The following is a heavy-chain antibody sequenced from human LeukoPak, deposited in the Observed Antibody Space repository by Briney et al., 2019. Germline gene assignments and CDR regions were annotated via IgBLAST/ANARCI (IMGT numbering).Heavy chain of an antibody. CDR2: ISSSGSTI. D-gene: IGHD3-9*01. V-gene: IGHV3-48*03. Sequence: PGGSLRLSCAASGFTFSSYEMNWVRQAPGKGLEGVSYISSSGSTIYYADSVKGRFTISRDNSKNTLYLQMNSLRAEDTAVYYCARVYDILTGPRRDLYYYYYYMDVWGKGTTVTVSS. J-gene: IGHJ6*03. CDR3: ARVYDILTGPRRDLYYYYYYMDV. CDR1: GFTFSSYE.